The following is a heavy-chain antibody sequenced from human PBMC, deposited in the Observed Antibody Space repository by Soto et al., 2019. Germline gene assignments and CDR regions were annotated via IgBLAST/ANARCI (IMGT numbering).Heavy chain of an antibody. V-gene: IGHV3-53*01. D-gene: IGHD1-1*01. CDR1: DVNARNNC. J-gene: IGHJ4*02. Sequence: PGGDMRPSCSPSDVNARNNCMTWVRRAPGKGLEWVSAIYSETTGGSTYYADSVRGRFTISRDNSKNTLFLQMNSLRVEDTAVYYCTSGHTTTGRVYWGQETMVTVSS. CDR3: TSGHTTTGRVY. CDR2: IYSETTGGST.